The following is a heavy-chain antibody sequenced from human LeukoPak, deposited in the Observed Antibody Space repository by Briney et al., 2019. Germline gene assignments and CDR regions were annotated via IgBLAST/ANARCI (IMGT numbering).Heavy chain of an antibody. J-gene: IGHJ5*02. Sequence: PGGSLRLSCAASGFTFSSYAMRWVRRAPGKGLEWVSAISGSGGSTYYEDSVKSRFTISRDNSKNTLYLQMNSLRAEDTAVYYCAKSLRRIAVAGNRFDPWGQGTLVTVSS. CDR2: ISGSGGST. CDR1: GFTFSSYA. V-gene: IGHV3-23*01. D-gene: IGHD6-19*01. CDR3: AKSLRRIAVAGNRFDP.